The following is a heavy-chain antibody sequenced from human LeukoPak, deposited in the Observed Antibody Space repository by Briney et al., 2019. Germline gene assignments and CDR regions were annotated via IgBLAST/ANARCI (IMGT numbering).Heavy chain of an antibody. CDR1: GGSISSYY. J-gene: IGHJ6*02. V-gene: IGHV4-59*01. CDR2: IYYSGST. D-gene: IGHD1-26*01. CDR3: ARDRANYYYYYGMDV. Sequence: SETLSLTCTVSGGSISSYYWSWIRQPPGKGLEWIGYIYYSGSTNYNPSFKSRVTISVDTSKNQFSLKLSSVTAADTAVYYCARDRANYYYYYGMDVWGQGTTVTVSS.